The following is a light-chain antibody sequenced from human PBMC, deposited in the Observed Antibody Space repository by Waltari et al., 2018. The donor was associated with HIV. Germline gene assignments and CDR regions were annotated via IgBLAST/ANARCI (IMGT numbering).Light chain of an antibody. V-gene: IGKV1-5*03. CDR2: KKP. J-gene: IGKJ5*01. CDR1: QNVDNW. Sequence: DIQMIESCSTLSVSVGARVIITCRSSQNVDNWLAWYQQRPGSAPKVLIYKKPTLQTGVPSRFSGSGSGTVFSLTISSLQPDDFATYYCQQYKSFSLTFGQGTRLEIK. CDR3: QQYKSFSLT.